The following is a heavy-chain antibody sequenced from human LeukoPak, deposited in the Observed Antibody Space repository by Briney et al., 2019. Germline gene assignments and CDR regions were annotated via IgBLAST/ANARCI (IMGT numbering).Heavy chain of an antibody. CDR3: ARAYSDRSYYYYYYMDV. D-gene: IGHD2-15*01. J-gene: IGHJ6*03. Sequence: PSETLSLTCTVSGGSISSYYWSWIRQPPGKGLEWIGYIYYSGSTNYNPSLKSRVTISVDTSKNQFSLKLSSVTAADTAVYYCARAYSDRSYYYYYYMDVWGKGTTVTVSS. CDR2: IYYSGST. V-gene: IGHV4-59*01. CDR1: GGSISSYY.